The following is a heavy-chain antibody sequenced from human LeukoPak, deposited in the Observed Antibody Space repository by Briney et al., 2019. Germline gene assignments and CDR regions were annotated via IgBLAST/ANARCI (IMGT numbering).Heavy chain of an antibody. J-gene: IGHJ3*02. CDR1: GRSIGTYY. CDR2: IYYSGST. D-gene: IGHD2-2*02. Sequence: PSETLSLTCTVYGRSIGTYYWNWIRQPPGKGLEWIGYIYYSGSTNYNPSLKSRVTISVDTSKNQFSLKLSSVTAADTAVYYCARDCRYTSCYSAFDIWGQGTMVTVSS. CDR3: ARDCRYTSCYSAFDI. V-gene: IGHV4-59*01.